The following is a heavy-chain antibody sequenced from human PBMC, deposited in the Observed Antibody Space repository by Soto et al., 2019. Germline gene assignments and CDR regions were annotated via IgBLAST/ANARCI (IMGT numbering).Heavy chain of an antibody. D-gene: IGHD3-22*01. CDR2: VYHNGRT. Sequence: LSLTCSVSGGSIDNYYWSWIRQAPGKGLEWIGYVYHNGRTNYNPSLKSRVTISVDTSKNQFSLKLSSVTAADTAVYYCARDRVLVNKAHDSSGYYYYYYGMDVWGQGTTVTVSS. CDR1: GGSIDNYY. CDR3: ARDRVLVNKAHDSSGYYYYYYGMDV. J-gene: IGHJ6*02. V-gene: IGHV4-59*01.